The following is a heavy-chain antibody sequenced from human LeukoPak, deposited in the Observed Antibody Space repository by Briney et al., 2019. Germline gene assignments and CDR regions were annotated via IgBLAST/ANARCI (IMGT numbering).Heavy chain of an antibody. D-gene: IGHD3-16*01. CDR1: GFTVSGTH. CDR2: MYTGGTT. J-gene: IGHJ4*02. Sequence: GGSLRLSCAASGFTVSGTHMSWVRQAPRKGLEWVSAMYTGGTTYYADSVQGRFTISRDTSKNTLYLHMNILRADDTAVYYCAKDEATSGGGLASWGQGTLVTVSS. CDR3: AKDEATSGGGLAS. V-gene: IGHV3-53*01.